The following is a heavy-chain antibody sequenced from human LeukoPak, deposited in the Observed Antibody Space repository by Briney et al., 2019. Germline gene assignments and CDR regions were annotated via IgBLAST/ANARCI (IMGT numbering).Heavy chain of an antibody. CDR2: VYYSGGT. CDR3: ARESSANYCTNGVCPVDY. CDR1: GGSISSGSYY. J-gene: IGHJ4*02. V-gene: IGHV4-61*10. D-gene: IGHD2-8*01. Sequence: SETLSLTCTVSGGSISSGSYYWSWIRQPAGKGLEWIGYVYYSGGTYYNPSLKSRVTISVDTSKNQFSLKLNSVTAADTAVYYCARESSANYCTNGVCPVDYWGQGTLVTVSS.